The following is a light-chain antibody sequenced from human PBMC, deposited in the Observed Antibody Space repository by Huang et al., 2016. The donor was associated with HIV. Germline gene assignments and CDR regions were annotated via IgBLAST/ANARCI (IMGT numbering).Light chain of an antibody. Sequence: DIVMTQSPLSLPVTPGEPASISCRSSQSLLHRNGHNYLDWYLQKPGQSPQLLIYWGSNRASGVPDRFSGRGSGTDFTLRISRVEAEDVGVYFCMQALQTPYTFGQGTKLEI. J-gene: IGKJ2*01. CDR3: MQALQTPYT. CDR1: QSLLHRNGHNY. V-gene: IGKV2-28*01. CDR2: WGS.